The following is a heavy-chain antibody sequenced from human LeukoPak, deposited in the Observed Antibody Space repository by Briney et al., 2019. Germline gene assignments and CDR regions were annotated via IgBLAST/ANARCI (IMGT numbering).Heavy chain of an antibody. J-gene: IGHJ5*02. Sequence: SETLSLTCAVSGGFISSSNWWSWVRQPPGKGLEWIGEIYHSGSTNYNPSLKSRVTISVDKSKNQFSLKLSSVTAADTAVYYCARVLAAAGSNWFDPWGQGTLVTVSS. CDR2: IYHSGST. CDR3: ARVLAAAGSNWFDP. CDR1: GGFISSSNW. V-gene: IGHV4-4*02. D-gene: IGHD6-13*01.